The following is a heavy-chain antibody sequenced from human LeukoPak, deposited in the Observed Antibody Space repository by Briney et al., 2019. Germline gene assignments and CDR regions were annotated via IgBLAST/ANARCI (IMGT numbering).Heavy chain of an antibody. CDR1: GFTFSSYW. D-gene: IGHD1-26*01. Sequence: PGGSLRLSCAASGFTFSSYWMSWVRQAPGKGLEWVAVISYDGSNKYYADSVKGRFTISRDNSKNTLYLQMNSLRAEDTAVYYCAKRSGKGVLGDIWGQGTMVTVSS. V-gene: IGHV3-30*18. J-gene: IGHJ3*02. CDR2: ISYDGSNK. CDR3: AKRSGKGVLGDI.